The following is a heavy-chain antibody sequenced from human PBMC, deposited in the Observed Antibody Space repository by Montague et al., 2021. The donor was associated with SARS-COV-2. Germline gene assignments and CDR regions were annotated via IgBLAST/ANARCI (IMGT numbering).Heavy chain of an antibody. CDR1: GGSISSSSYY. J-gene: IGHJ6*02. CDR2: IYYTGST. V-gene: IGHV4-39*07. D-gene: IGHD3-22*01. Sequence: SETLSLTCTVSGGSISSSSYYWGWIRQPPGKGLEWIGSIYYTGSTYYNQSLKSRATISVDTSKNRFSLKLSSVTAADTAVYYCARDTRIAMLVVATRYGLDVWGQGTTVTVSS. CDR3: ARDTRIAMLVVATRYGLDV.